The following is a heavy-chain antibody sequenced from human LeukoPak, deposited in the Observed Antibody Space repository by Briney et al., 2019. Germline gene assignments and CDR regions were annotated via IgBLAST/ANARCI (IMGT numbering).Heavy chain of an antibody. CDR1: DFTVSSNY. J-gene: IGHJ4*02. Sequence: GGSLRLSCAASDFTVSSNYMNWVRQAPGKGLEWVSSISSSSSYIYYADSVKGRFTISRDNAKNSLYLQMSSLRAEDTAVYYCARDRGRDGYDNEWGYFDYWGQGTLVTVSS. D-gene: IGHD5-24*01. CDR3: ARDRGRDGYDNEWGYFDY. CDR2: ISSSSSYI. V-gene: IGHV3-21*01.